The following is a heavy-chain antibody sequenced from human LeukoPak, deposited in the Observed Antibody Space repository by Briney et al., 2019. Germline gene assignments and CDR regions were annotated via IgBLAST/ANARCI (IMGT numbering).Heavy chain of an antibody. CDR2: ISYDGSNK. CDR1: GLTFSSYG. Sequence: GRSLRLSCAASGLTFSSYGMHWVRQAPGKGLEWVAVISYDGSNKYYADSVKGRFTISRDNSKNTLYLQMNSLRAEDTAVYYCAKDHGASSGYSYGYTPYYFDYWGQGTLVTVSS. D-gene: IGHD5-18*01. J-gene: IGHJ4*02. V-gene: IGHV3-30*18. CDR3: AKDHGASSGYSYGYTPYYFDY.